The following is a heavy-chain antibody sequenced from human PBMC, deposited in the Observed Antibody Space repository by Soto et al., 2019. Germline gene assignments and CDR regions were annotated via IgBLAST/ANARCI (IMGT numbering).Heavy chain of an antibody. CDR1: GFTFSSHV. CDR2: ISASGDDT. J-gene: IGHJ3*01. Sequence: GSLRLSCAASGFTFSSHVMSWVRQGPGKGLEWVSSISASGDDTSYADSAKGRFTISRDNSKDTLYLEIHSLRAEDTAYYYFSTYPIRVILVALSDQHSAF. CDR3: STYPIRVILVALSDQHSAF. D-gene: IGHD5-12*01. V-gene: IGHV3-23*01.